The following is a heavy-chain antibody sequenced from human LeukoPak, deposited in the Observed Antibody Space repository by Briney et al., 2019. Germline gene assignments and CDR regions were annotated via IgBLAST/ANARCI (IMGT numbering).Heavy chain of an antibody. CDR2: IYYSGST. Sequence: SETLSLTCTVSGDSISSSSYYWGWIRQPPGEGLEWIVSIYYSGSTHYNPSLKSRVTISVDTSRNQFSLKLTSVTAADTAVYYCAARPNRGIFGLRWAFDIWGQGTMVTVSS. CDR1: GDSISSSSYY. D-gene: IGHD3-3*01. V-gene: IGHV4-39*01. J-gene: IGHJ3*02. CDR3: AARPNRGIFGLRWAFDI.